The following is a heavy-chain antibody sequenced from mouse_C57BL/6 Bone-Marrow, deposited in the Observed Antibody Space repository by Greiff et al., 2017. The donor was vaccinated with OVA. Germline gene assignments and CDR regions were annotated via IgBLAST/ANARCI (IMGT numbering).Heavy chain of an antibody. V-gene: IGHV1-69*01. CDR2: IDPSDSYT. CDR3: AGATFQATRAMDY. Sequence: QVQLQQPGAELVMPGASVKLSCKASGYTFTSYWMHWVKQRPGQGLEWIGEIDPSDSYTNYNQKFKGKSTLTVDKSSSTAYMQLSSLTSEDSAVYYCAGATFQATRAMDYWGQGTSVTVSS. CDR1: GYTFTSYW. D-gene: IGHD3-2*02. J-gene: IGHJ4*01.